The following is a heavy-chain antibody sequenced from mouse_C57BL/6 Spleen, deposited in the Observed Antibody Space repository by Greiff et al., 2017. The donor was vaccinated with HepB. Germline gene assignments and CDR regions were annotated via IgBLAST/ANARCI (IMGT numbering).Heavy chain of an antibody. Sequence: QVQLQQSGPELVKPGASVKISCKASGYAFSSSWMNWVKQRPGKGLEWIGRIYPGDGDTNYNGKVKGKATLTADKSSSTAYMQLSSLTSEDSAVYFCARPDYGSSYGFAYWGQGTLVTVSA. D-gene: IGHD1-1*01. CDR3: ARPDYGSSYGFAY. CDR2: IYPGDGDT. J-gene: IGHJ3*01. CDR1: GYAFSSSW. V-gene: IGHV1-82*01.